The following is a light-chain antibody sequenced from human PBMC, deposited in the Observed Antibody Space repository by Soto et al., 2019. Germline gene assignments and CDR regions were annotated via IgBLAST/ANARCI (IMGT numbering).Light chain of an antibody. Sequence: DIQVTQSPSSVPASVGDRITITCRASQNIGNWLAWYQQTPGKVPKLLIYAASSLQSGVPSRFSGSRSGPNFTLTISSLQPEDFATYYCQQANIFPFTFGGGTKVEIK. CDR1: QNIGNW. CDR3: QQANIFPFT. CDR2: AAS. J-gene: IGKJ4*01. V-gene: IGKV1-12*02.